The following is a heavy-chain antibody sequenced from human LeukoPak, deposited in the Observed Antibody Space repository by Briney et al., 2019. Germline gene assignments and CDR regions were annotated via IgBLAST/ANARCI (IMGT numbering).Heavy chain of an antibody. Sequence: SETLSLTCTVSGGSISSYYWSWIRQPPGKGLEWIGYIYYSGSTNYNPSLKSRVTISVDTSKNQFSLKLSSVTAADTAVYYCASQTLGFCSSTSCYFAFDIWGQGTMVTVSS. V-gene: IGHV4-59*01. CDR3: ASQTLGFCSSTSCYFAFDI. CDR2: IYYSGST. D-gene: IGHD2-2*01. J-gene: IGHJ3*02. CDR1: GGSISSYY.